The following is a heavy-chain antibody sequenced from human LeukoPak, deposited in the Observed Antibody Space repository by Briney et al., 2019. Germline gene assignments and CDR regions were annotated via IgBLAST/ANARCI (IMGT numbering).Heavy chain of an antibody. CDR1: DGSISSSSYY. V-gene: IGHV4-39*01. J-gene: IGHJ4*02. D-gene: IGHD3-16*01. Sequence: PSETLSLTCTVSDGSISSSSYYWGWIRQPPGKGLEWIGSIYYSGSTYYNPSLKSRVTISVDTSKNQFSLKLSSVTAADTAVYYCARGGRLFDYWGQGTLVTVSS. CDR2: IYYSGST. CDR3: ARGGRLFDY.